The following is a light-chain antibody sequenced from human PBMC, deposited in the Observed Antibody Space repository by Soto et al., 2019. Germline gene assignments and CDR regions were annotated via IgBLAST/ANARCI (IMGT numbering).Light chain of an antibody. V-gene: IGKV3-15*01. J-gene: IGKJ1*01. Sequence: IVMTQSPVTLSMSPGDRATLSCRASQNVATNVAWYQQKPGQAPRLLIYGASIRATGVPARFSGSGSGTEVTLTIDSLQSADFAVFYCHQATSGLRTFGRGTRVEV. CDR1: QNVATN. CDR2: GAS. CDR3: HQATSGLRT.